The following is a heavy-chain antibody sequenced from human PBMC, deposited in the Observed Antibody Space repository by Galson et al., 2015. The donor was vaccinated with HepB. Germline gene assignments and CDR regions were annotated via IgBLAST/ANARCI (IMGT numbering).Heavy chain of an antibody. CDR1: GFSLDSVAVA. V-gene: IGHV2-5*02. CDR3: AYRSGNRGHSMDV. Sequence: PALVKPTQTLTLTCTFSGFSLDSVAVAVGWIRQPPGEALEWLALIYWDDDKRYSPSLRSRLTITKDTSKNQVVLTMTNMDPADAATYYCAYRSGNRGHSMDVWGKGTTVAVSS. CDR2: IYWDDDK. D-gene: IGHD5-18*01. J-gene: IGHJ6*04.